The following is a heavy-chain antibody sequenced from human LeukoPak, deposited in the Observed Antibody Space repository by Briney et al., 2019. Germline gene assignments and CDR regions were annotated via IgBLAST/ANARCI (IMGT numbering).Heavy chain of an antibody. D-gene: IGHD1-7*01. CDR2: VYTSGST. CDR1: GGSISGYY. V-gene: IGHV4-4*07. J-gene: IGHJ3*02. Sequence: SETLSLTCSVSGGSISGYYSTWIRQPAGKGREWIGRVYTSGSTHYNPSLKTRLTMSVDTSKNQFSLKLSSVTAADTAVYYCARLITGTTTAFDIWGQGKMVTVSS. CDR3: ARLITGTTTAFDI.